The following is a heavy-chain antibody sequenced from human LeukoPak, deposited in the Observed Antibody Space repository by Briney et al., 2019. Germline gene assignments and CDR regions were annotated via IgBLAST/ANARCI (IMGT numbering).Heavy chain of an antibody. V-gene: IGHV3-72*01. J-gene: IGHJ4*02. D-gene: IGHD3-10*01. Sequence: GGSLRLSCAASGFTFSSYSMNWVRQAPGKGLEWVARIRNKANSYTTEYAASVKGRFTIARDDSKTSLFLQMNSLKTEDTAVYYCARGYGSGPFYFDYWGQGTLVTVSS. CDR1: GFTFSSYS. CDR2: IRNKANSYTT. CDR3: ARGYGSGPFYFDY.